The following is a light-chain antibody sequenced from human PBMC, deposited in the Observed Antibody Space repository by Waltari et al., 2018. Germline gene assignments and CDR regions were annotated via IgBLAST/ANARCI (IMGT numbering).Light chain of an antibody. CDR3: MQPLQTLST. CDR1: QSLLHSNGYKF. CDR2: FGS. V-gene: IGKV2-28*01. J-gene: IGKJ5*01. Sequence: DIVMTQSPLSLPVTPGEPASISCRSSQSLLHSNGYKFLDWYLQKPGQSPQLSIYFGSNRAFGGPDRFSGSGSGTDFTLKNSRVEAEDVGVYYCMQPLQTLSTFGHGTRLEIK.